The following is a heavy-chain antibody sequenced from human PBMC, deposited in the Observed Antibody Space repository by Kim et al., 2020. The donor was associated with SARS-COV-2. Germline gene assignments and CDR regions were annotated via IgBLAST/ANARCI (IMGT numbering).Heavy chain of an antibody. CDR3: ANRSGYLNFDY. CDR2: ISHSGST. Sequence: SETLSLTCAVYGGSFSGFYWGWIRQPPGKGLEWIGEISHSGSTNYNPSLKSRVTISRDTSKKHFSLKLTSVTAADTAVYFCANRSGYLNFDYLGQGTLV. V-gene: IGHV4-34*01. D-gene: IGHD6-13*01. J-gene: IGHJ4*02. CDR1: GGSFSGFY.